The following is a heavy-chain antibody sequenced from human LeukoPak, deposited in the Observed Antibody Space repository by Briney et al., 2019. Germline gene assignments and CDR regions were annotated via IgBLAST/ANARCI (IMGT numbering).Heavy chain of an antibody. CDR2: ISGDGGGYT. J-gene: IGHJ4*02. V-gene: IGHV3-23*01. D-gene: IGHD3-10*01. CDR1: GFTFTDYA. CDR3: AKDLTSGSGSYDY. Sequence: GGSLRLSYTASGFTFTDYAMSWVRQAPGEGLEWVSAISGDGGGYTYYADSVKGRFTISRVNSKNTLYLEMNSLRAEDTAVYYCAKDLTSGSGSYDYWGQGTLVTVSS.